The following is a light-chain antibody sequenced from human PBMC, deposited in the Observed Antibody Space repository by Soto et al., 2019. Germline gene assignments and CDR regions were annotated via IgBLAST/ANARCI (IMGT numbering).Light chain of an antibody. V-gene: IGKV3-15*01. Sequence: EIVMTQSPATLSVSPGERVTLSCRASQSLSDNLAWYQQKPGLAPRLLINRASTRATGIPARFSGSGSETEFTLTISSLQSEDFAVYYCQQYNNWPRTFGQGTKVEIK. J-gene: IGKJ1*01. CDR3: QQYNNWPRT. CDR1: QSLSDN. CDR2: RAS.